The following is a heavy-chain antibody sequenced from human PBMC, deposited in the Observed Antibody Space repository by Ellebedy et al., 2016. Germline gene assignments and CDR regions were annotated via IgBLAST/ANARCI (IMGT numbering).Heavy chain of an antibody. V-gene: IGHV1-69*13. CDR2: IIPIFGTA. CDR1: GGTFSSYA. Sequence: SVKVSXXASGGTFSSYAISWVRQAPGQGLEWMGGIIPIFGTANYAQKFQGRVTITADESTSTAYMELSSLRSEDTAVYYCARDLGYCSGGSCFPTPPGYWGQGTLVTVSS. J-gene: IGHJ4*02. CDR3: ARDLGYCSGGSCFPTPPGY. D-gene: IGHD2-15*01.